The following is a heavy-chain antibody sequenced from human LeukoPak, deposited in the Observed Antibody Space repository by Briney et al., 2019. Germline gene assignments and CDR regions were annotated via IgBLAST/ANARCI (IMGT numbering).Heavy chain of an antibody. CDR1: GFTFSNYW. CDR2: ISYDGSNK. Sequence: PGGSLRLSCAASGFTFSNYWMHWVRQAPGKGLEWVAVISYDGSNKYYADSVKGRFTISRDNSKNTLYLQMNSLRAEDTAVYYCARGLYDSSGYYYEVAKSGSPDFDYWGQGTLVTVSS. V-gene: IGHV3-30-3*01. CDR3: ARGLYDSSGYYYEVAKSGSPDFDY. J-gene: IGHJ4*02. D-gene: IGHD3-22*01.